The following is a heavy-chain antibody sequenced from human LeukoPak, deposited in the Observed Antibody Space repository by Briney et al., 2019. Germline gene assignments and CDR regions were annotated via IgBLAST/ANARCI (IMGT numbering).Heavy chain of an antibody. V-gene: IGHV4-61*02. Sequence: SETLSLTCTVSGGSISSGSYYWSWIRQPAGKGLEWIGRIYTSGSTNYNPSLKSRVTISVDTSKNQFSLKLTSVTAADTAVYYCAREADSPKGFHAVDIWGQGTMVSVSS. D-gene: IGHD3-22*01. CDR2: IYTSGST. J-gene: IGHJ3*02. CDR3: AREADSPKGFHAVDI. CDR1: GGSISSGSYY.